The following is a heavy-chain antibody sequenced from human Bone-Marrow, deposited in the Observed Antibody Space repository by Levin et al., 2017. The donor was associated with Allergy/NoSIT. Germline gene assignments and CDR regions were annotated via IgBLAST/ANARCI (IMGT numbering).Heavy chain of an antibody. V-gene: IGHV4-38-2*01. D-gene: IGHD3-10*01. CDR1: GYSISSGHY. J-gene: IGHJ5*02. Sequence: SQTLSLTCAVSGYSISSGHYWGWIRQPPGKGLEWIGSMSHSGSTYYNPSLKSRVTISVDTSKNQFSLTLTSVTAADTAVFYCARSLGRGELNWFDPWGQGTLVTVSS. CDR3: ARSLGRGELNWFDP. CDR2: MSHSGST.